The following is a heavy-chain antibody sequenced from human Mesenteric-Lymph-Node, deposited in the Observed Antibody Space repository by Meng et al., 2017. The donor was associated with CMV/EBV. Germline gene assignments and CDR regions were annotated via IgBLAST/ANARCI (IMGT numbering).Heavy chain of an antibody. V-gene: IGHV4-39*07. D-gene: IGHD3-22*01. Sequence: QLQLQESGPGLVKPSETMSLTCTVHGGSISSSSYYWGWIRQPPGKGLEWIGSIYYSGGTYYNPSLKSRVTISVDTSKNQFSLKLSSVTAADTAVYYCARDGDYYDSSGYNPFDYWGQGTLVTVSS. CDR2: IYYSGGT. CDR1: GGSISSSSYY. CDR3: ARDGDYYDSSGYNPFDY. J-gene: IGHJ4*02.